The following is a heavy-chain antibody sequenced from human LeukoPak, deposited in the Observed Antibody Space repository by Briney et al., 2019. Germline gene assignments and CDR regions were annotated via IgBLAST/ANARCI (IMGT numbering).Heavy chain of an antibody. CDR1: GFTFSSFE. V-gene: IGHV3-48*03. CDR3: AREGVMAPYYFDY. CDR2: ISSSRSTI. D-gene: IGHD3-16*01. Sequence: LSGGSLRLSRAASGFTFSSFEMNWVRQAPGKGLEWVSYISSSRSTIYYADSVKGRFTISRDNAKNSLYLQMNSLRVEDTAVYYCAREGVMAPYYFDYWGQGTLVTVSS. J-gene: IGHJ4*02.